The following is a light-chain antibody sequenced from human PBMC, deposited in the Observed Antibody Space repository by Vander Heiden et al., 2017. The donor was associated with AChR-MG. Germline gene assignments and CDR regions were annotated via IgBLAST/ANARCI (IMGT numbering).Light chain of an antibody. CDR1: QSVLYSSNNKNY. CDR3: QQYDSTPHT. Sequence: DIVMTQSLDSLAVSPGERATINCKSSQSVLYSSNNKNYLAWYQQKPGQSPKLLIYWASTRESGVPARFSGSGSGTDFTLTISSLQAEDVAVYYCQQYDSTPHTFGQATKLEIK. J-gene: IGKJ2*01. CDR2: WAS. V-gene: IGKV4-1*01.